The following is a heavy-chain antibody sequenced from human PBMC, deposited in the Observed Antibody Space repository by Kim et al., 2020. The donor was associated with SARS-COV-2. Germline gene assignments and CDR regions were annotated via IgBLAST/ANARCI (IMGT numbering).Heavy chain of an antibody. CDR3: AKGDYYDRSGYSDAHAFDI. CDR1: GFTFSSYA. D-gene: IGHD3-22*01. Sequence: GGSLRLSCAASGFTFSSYAISWVRQAPGKGLEWVSAISGSGGCIFYADSVKGRFIISRDNSKNTLYLQLNSLSAEDTAIYYCAKGDYYDRSGYSDAHAFDIWGQGTMVTVSS. V-gene: IGHV3-23*01. J-gene: IGHJ3*02. CDR2: ISGSGGCI.